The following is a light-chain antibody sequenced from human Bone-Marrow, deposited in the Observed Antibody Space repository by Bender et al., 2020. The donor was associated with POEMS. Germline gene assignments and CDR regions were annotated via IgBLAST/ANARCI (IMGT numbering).Light chain of an antibody. Sequence: SYELTQPPSVSVSLGQMARITCSGEALPKKYAYWCQQKPGQFPVLVIYKDNERPSGIPERFSGSSSGTTVTLTISGAQVEDEADYYCYSAADNNRVFGGGTKLTVL. CDR1: ALPKKY. V-gene: IGLV3-27*01. J-gene: IGLJ3*02. CDR3: YSAADNNRV. CDR2: KDN.